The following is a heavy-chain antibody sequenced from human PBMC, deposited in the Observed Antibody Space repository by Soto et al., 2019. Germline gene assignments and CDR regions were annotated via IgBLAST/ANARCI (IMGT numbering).Heavy chain of an antibody. V-gene: IGHV3-48*01. CDR1: GFTFSSYS. CDR3: ASPAFTTGTTSGVFDAFDI. Sequence: GGSLRLSCAASGFTFSSYSMNWVRQAPGKGLEWVSYISSSSSTIYYADSVKGRFTISRDNAKNSLYLQMNSLRAEDTAVYYCASPAFTTGTTSGVFDAFDIWGQGTMVTVSS. J-gene: IGHJ3*02. D-gene: IGHD1-1*01. CDR2: ISSSSSTI.